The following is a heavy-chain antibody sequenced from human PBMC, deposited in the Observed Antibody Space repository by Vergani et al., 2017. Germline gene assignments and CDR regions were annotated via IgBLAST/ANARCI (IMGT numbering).Heavy chain of an antibody. V-gene: IGHV3-11*06. D-gene: IGHD4-17*01. CDR2: ISSSSSYT. CDR1: GFTFSDYY. J-gene: IGHJ4*02. CDR3: AKDLNYGDYVIDY. Sequence: QVQLVESGGGLVKPGGSLRLSCAASGFTFSDYYMSWIRQAPGKGLEWVSYISSSSSYTNYADSVKGRFTISRDNAKNTLYLQMNSLRAEDTAVYYCAKDLNYGDYVIDYWGQGTLVTVSS.